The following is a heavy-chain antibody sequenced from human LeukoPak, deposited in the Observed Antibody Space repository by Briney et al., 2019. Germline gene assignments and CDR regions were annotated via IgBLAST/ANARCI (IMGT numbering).Heavy chain of an antibody. J-gene: IGHJ4*02. CDR1: GGSISSGGYY. V-gene: IGHV4-31*09. D-gene: IGHD3-22*01. CDR3: CYDRSGYKLDY. CDR2: IYYSGST. Sequence: PSETLSLTCTVSGGSISSGGYYWSWIRQHPGKGLEWIGYIYYSGSTYYNPSLKSRVTISLDKSKNQFSLELNSVTAADTAICATCYDRSGYKLDYWGQGTLVTVSS.